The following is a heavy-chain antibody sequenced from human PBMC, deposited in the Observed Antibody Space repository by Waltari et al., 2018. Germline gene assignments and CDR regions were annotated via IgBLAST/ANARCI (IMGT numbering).Heavy chain of an antibody. D-gene: IGHD1-1*01. CDR3: ARDRQTNYFDY. Sequence: QVQLVESGGGVVQPGRSLRLSCAASGFTFSGYAMHWVRQAPGKGLEWVAVISYDGSNKYYADSVKGRFTISRDNSKNTLYLQMNSLRAEDTAVYYCARDRQTNYFDYWGQGTLVTVSS. V-gene: IGHV3-30-3*01. CDR1: GFTFSGYA. CDR2: ISYDGSNK. J-gene: IGHJ4*02.